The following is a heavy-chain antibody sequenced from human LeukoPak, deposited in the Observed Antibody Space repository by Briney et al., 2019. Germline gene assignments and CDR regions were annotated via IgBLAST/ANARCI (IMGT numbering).Heavy chain of an antibody. CDR1: GFTFSSYS. Sequence: GGSLRLSCAASGFTFSSYSMNWVRLAPGKGLEWVSSISSSSSYIYYADSVKGRFTISRDNAKNSLYLQMNSLRAEDTAVYYCARGGGYSGYGLPDAFDIWGQGTMVTVSS. CDR3: ARGGGYSGYGLPDAFDI. D-gene: IGHD5-12*01. J-gene: IGHJ3*02. CDR2: ISSSSSYI. V-gene: IGHV3-21*01.